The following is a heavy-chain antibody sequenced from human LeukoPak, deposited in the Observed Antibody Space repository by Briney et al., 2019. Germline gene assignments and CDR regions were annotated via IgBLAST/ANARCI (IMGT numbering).Heavy chain of an antibody. J-gene: IGHJ3*02. V-gene: IGHV3-33*01. Sequence: GGSLRLSCAASGFTFRSYGMHWVRQAPGKGLEWVAVIWYDGSNKYYADSVKGRFTVSRDNSKNTLYLQMNSLRAEDTAVYCCARGPGGKDAFDIWGQGTMVTVSS. CDR2: IWYDGSNK. CDR3: ARGPGGKDAFDI. CDR1: GFTFRSYG. D-gene: IGHD3-16*01.